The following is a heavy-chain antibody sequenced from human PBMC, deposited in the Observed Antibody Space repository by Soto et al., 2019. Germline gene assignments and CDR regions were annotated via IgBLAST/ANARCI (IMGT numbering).Heavy chain of an antibody. D-gene: IGHD1-26*01. CDR2: ISNSGNYI. J-gene: IGHJ4*02. CDR1: GFTFSSYT. CDR3: ARAWWELLSIFDY. Sequence: LRLSCAATGFTFSSYTMNWVSLARGKGLEWVSSISNSGNYIHYADSVKGRFTISRDNANTSLYLQMNSLRAEDTAVYYCARAWWELLSIFDYWGPGTQVTVSS. V-gene: IGHV3-21*01.